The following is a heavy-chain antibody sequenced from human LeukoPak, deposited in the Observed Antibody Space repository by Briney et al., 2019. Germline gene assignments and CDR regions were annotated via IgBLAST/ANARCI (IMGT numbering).Heavy chain of an antibody. CDR2: INPNSGGT. V-gene: IGHV1-2*02. CDR1: GYTFTGYY. CDR3: ARFHYYDSSGPRSYWFDP. J-gene: IGHJ5*02. D-gene: IGHD3-22*01. Sequence: ASVKVSGKASGYTFTGYYMHRVRQAPGQGLEWMGWINPNSGGTNYAQKFQGRVTMTRDTSISTAYMELSRLRSDDTAVYYCARFHYYDSSGPRSYWFDPWGQGALVTVSS.